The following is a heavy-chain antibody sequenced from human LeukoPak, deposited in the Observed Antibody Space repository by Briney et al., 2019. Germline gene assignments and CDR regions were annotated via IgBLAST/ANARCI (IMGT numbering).Heavy chain of an antibody. J-gene: IGHJ4*02. V-gene: IGHV3-74*01. CDR2: IGSDGSAT. CDR1: GFTFSSNW. CDR3: ARVADRSGYQSDY. Sequence: GGSLRLSCATSGFTFSSNWMQWVRQAPGKGLGWVSRIGSDGSATSYADSVKGRFAISRDNAKNTLFLQMNSLSAEDTAVYYCARVADRSGYQSDYWGQGTLDTVSS. D-gene: IGHD3-22*01.